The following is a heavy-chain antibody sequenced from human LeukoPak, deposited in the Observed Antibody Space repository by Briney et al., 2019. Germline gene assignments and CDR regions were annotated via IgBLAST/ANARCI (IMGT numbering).Heavy chain of an antibody. D-gene: IGHD3-22*01. J-gene: IGHJ4*02. CDR3: ARDWEYYYDSSGPPGEN. CDR2: IYSGGST. CDR1: GFTVSSNY. V-gene: IGHV3-66*01. Sequence: GGSLRLSCAASGFTVSSNYMSWVRQAPGKGLEWVSVIYSGGSTYYADSVKGRFTISRDNSKNTLYLQMNSLRAEDTAVYYCARDWEYYYDSSGPPGENWGQGTLVTVSS.